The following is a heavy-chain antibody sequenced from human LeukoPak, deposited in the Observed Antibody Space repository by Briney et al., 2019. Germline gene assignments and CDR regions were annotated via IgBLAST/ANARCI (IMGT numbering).Heavy chain of an antibody. J-gene: IGHJ4*02. CDR2: ISGSGGST. CDR1: GFTFSSYA. V-gene: IGHV3-23*01. CDR3: ATGIAVAGSAEIH. D-gene: IGHD6-19*01. Sequence: PGGSLRLSCAASGFTFSSYAMSWVRQAPGKGLEWVSAISGSGGSTYYADSVKGRFTISRDNSKNTLYLQMNSLRAEDTAVYYCATGIAVAGSAEIHWGQGTLVTVSS.